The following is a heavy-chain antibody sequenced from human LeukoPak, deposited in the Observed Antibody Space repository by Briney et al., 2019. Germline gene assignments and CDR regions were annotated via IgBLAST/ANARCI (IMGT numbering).Heavy chain of an antibody. CDR3: ARDSYYYDSSCSRDY. D-gene: IGHD3-22*01. V-gene: IGHV3-33*01. CDR1: GFTFSSYG. Sequence: GGSLRLSCAASGFTFSSYGMHWVRQAPGKGLERVAVIWYDGSNKYYADTVKGRFTISRDNSKNTLYLQMNSLRAEDTAVYYCARDSYYYDSSCSRDYWGQGTLVTVSS. J-gene: IGHJ4*02. CDR2: IWYDGSNK.